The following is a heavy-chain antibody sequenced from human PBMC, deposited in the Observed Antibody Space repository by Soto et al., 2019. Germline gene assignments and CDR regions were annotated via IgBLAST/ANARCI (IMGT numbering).Heavy chain of an antibody. J-gene: IGHJ5*02. CDR3: GRVEDYSRRFDT. Sequence: QLQLQESGPGLVKPSATLSLTCTVSCGSISSTGHYCGWVRQPPGKGLEWIASLSYSEITYYNPSLRSRVTMSVETSKNQFCLKLNSVTAADTAVYCCGRVEDYSRRFDTWGQGTLVTVAS. V-gene: IGHV4-39*01. CDR2: LSYSEIT. CDR1: CGSISSTGHY. D-gene: IGHD4-4*01.